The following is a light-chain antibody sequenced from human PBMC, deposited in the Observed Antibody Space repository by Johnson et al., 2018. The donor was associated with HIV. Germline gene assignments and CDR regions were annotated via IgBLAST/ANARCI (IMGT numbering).Light chain of an antibody. V-gene: IGLV1-51*02. J-gene: IGLJ1*01. CDR1: SSNIGNKY. CDR2: ENS. CDR3: GTWHNSLSTGGV. Sequence: QSVLTQSPSVSAAPGQKVTISCSGSSSNIGNKYVSWYQQLPGTAPKLLIYENSKRPSGIPDRFSGSKSGTSATLGITGLQTGDEADYYCGTWHNSLSTGGVFGTGTKVTVL.